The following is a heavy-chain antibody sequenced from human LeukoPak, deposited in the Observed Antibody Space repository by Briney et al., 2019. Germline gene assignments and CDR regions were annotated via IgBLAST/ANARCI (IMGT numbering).Heavy chain of an antibody. Sequence: SETLSLTCTVSGGSISSSSYYWGWIRQPPGKGLEWIGSIYYSGSTYYNPSLKSRVTISVDTSKNQFSLKLSSVTAADTSVYYCARQDWDCDWYFDLWGRGTLVTVSS. J-gene: IGHJ2*01. CDR1: GGSISSSSYY. V-gene: IGHV4-39*01. CDR3: ARQDWDCDWYFDL. CDR2: IYYSGST. D-gene: IGHD3/OR15-3a*01.